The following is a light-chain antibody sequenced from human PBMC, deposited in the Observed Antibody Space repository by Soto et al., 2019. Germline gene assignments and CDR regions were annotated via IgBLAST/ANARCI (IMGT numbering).Light chain of an antibody. Sequence: DIQMTQSPSSLSASVGDRVTITCRASQSISSYLNWYQQKPGKAPKLLIYAASSLQGGVPSRFSGGGSGTDFTLTISSLQPEDFATYYCQQTYITPLTFGGGTKVDIK. CDR2: AAS. J-gene: IGKJ4*01. CDR1: QSISSY. V-gene: IGKV1-39*01. CDR3: QQTYITPLT.